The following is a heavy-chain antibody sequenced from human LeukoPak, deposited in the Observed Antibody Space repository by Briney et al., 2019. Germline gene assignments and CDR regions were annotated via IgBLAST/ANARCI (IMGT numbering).Heavy chain of an antibody. CDR2: MYYNGRT. CDR1: GYSINNGFY. CDR3: ARARRDVAEAMD. J-gene: IGHJ4*02. Sequence: SETLSLTCIVSGYSINNGFYWDWIRQPPGRGLEWIGGMYYNGRTYYNPSLKSRVHISPDTSKNHFSLKLSSVTAADTAVYYCARARRDVAEAMDWGQGTLVTVSS. D-gene: IGHD1-14*01. V-gene: IGHV4-38-2*02.